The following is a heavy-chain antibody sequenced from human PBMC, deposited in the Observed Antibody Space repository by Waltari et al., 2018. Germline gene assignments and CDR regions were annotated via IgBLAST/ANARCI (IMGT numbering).Heavy chain of an antibody. CDR1: GGTFSSYA. D-gene: IGHD2-21*01. CDR3: ARDGYCGGDCLDY. Sequence: QVQLVQSGAEVKKPGSSVKVSCKASGGTFSSYAISWVRQAPGQGLEWMGGSIPIFGTANYAQKFQGRVTITTDESTSTAYMELSSLRSEDTAVYYCARDGYCGGDCLDYWGQGTLVTVSS. J-gene: IGHJ4*02. CDR2: SIPIFGTA. V-gene: IGHV1-69*05.